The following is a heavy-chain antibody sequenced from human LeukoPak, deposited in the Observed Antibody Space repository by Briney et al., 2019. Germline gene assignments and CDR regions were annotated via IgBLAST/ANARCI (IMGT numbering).Heavy chain of an antibody. CDR3: ARDRSDSSSWYTEYYFDY. CDR2: IYTSGST. Sequence: PSETLSLTCTVPGGSISSGSYYWSWIRQPAGKGLEWIGRIYTSGSTNYNPSLKSRATISLDTSKNQFSLKLSSVTAAETAVYYCARDRSDSSSWYTEYYFDYWGQGTLVTVSS. CDR1: GGSISSGSYY. V-gene: IGHV4-61*02. D-gene: IGHD6-13*01. J-gene: IGHJ4*02.